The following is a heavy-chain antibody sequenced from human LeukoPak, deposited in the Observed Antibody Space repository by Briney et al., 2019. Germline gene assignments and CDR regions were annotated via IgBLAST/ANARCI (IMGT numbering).Heavy chain of an antibody. CDR3: ARGELLYDN. Sequence: SETLSLTCTVSGGSFSSGDNYCSWIRQPPGKGLEWIEYIHYSGSTFYNPSLKSRVTMSVDTSKNQFSLKLNSVTAADTAVYYCARGELLYDNWGQGTLVTVSS. V-gene: IGHV4-30-4*01. J-gene: IGHJ4*02. D-gene: IGHD2-15*01. CDR2: IHYSGST. CDR1: GGSFSSGDNY.